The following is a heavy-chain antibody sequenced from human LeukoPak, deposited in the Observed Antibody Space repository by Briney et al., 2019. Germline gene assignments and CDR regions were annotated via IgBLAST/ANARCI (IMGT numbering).Heavy chain of an antibody. CDR1: GGSFSGYY. Sequence: SETLSLTCAVYGGSFSGYYWSWIRQPPGKGLEWIGEINHSGSTNYNPSLKSRVTISVDTSKNQFSLKLSSVTAADTAVYYCARDQGHLPIDYWGQGTLVTVSS. CDR3: ARDQGHLPIDY. J-gene: IGHJ4*02. V-gene: IGHV4-34*01. CDR2: INHSGST.